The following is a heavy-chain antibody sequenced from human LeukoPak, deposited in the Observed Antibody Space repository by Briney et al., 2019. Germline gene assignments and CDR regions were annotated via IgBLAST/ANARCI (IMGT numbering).Heavy chain of an antibody. CDR3: ARERWLQFAFDY. CDR2: INHSGST. J-gene: IGHJ4*02. CDR1: GGSISSSSYY. V-gene: IGHV4-39*07. Sequence: PSETLSLTCTVSGGSISSSSYYWSWIRQPPGKGLEWIGEINHSGSTNYNPSLKSRVTISVDTSKNQFSLKLSSVTAADTAVYYCARERWLQFAFDYWGQGTLVTVSS. D-gene: IGHD5-24*01.